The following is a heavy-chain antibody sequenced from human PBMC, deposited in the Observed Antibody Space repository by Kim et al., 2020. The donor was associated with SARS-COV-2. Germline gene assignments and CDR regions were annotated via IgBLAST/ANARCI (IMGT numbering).Heavy chain of an antibody. V-gene: IGHV4-59*13. Sequence: SETLSLTCTVSGGSISSYYWSWIRQPPGKGLEWIGYIYYSGSTNYNPSLKSRVTISVDTSKNQFSLKLSSLTAADTAVYYCARVVIEMATIAYFDYWGQG. CDR3: ARVVIEMATIAYFDY. CDR1: GGSISSYY. D-gene: IGHD5-12*01. J-gene: IGHJ4*02. CDR2: IYYSGST.